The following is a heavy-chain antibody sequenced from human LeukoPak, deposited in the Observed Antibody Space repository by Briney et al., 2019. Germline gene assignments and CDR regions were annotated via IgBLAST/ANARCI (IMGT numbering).Heavy chain of an antibody. CDR3: AKGSRVEPVAYCDY. V-gene: IGHV1-69*01. Sequence: SVKVSCKASGGTFSSYAISWVRQAPGQGLEWMGGIIPIFGTANYAQKFQGRVTITADESTSTAYMELSSLRSEDTAVYYCAKGSRVEPVAYCDYWGQGTLVTVSS. D-gene: IGHD2-2*01. CDR1: GGTFSSYA. J-gene: IGHJ4*02. CDR2: IIPIFGTA.